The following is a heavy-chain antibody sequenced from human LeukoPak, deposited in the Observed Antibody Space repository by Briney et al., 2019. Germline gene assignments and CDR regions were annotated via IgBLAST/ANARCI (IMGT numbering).Heavy chain of an antibody. J-gene: IGHJ5*02. CDR3: AKDMVTTKYNWFDP. CDR1: GFIFSSYG. Sequence: HPGGSLRLSCAASGFIFSSYGMHWVRQAPGKGLEWVAFIRYDGSNKYYVDSVKGRFTISRDNSKNTLYLQMNSLRAEDTAVYYCAKDMVTTKYNWFDPWGQGTLVTVSS. D-gene: IGHD4-17*01. V-gene: IGHV3-30*02. CDR2: IRYDGSNK.